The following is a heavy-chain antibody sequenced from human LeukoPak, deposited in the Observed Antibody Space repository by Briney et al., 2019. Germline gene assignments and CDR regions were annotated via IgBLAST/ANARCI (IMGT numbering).Heavy chain of an antibody. CDR3: VREGNELLSKNFDY. J-gene: IGHJ4*02. CDR1: GFTFTRYY. D-gene: IGHD2-21*02. Sequence: ASVKVSCKASGFTFTRYYIHWARQAPGQGLEWMGYINPHSGGTSSPQKFQGRVTMTTDTSISAAYMELSSLISDDTAMYYCVREGNELLSKNFDYWGQGTLVTVSS. CDR2: INPHSGGT. V-gene: IGHV1-2*02.